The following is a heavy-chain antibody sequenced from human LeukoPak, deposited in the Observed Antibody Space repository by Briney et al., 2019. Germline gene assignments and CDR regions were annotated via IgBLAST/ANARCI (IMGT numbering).Heavy chain of an antibody. CDR2: IYYSGST. D-gene: IGHD5-24*01. V-gene: IGHV4-31*03. J-gene: IGHJ4*02. CDR3: ARGKLEVATAFDY. CDR1: GGSISSCGYY. Sequence: SESLTLTCTVSGGSISSCGYYWSWLPQHPGKGLEWIEYIYYSGSTYYNPSLKSRVTISVDTSKNQFSLKMSSWTAADPAVYYCARGKLEVATAFDYWGQGTLVTVSS.